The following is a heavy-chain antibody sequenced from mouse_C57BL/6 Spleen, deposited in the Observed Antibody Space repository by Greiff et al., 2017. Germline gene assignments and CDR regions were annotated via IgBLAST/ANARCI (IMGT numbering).Heavy chain of an antibody. Sequence: VQLQQSGAELMKPGASVKLSCKATGYTFTGYWIEWVKQRPGHGLEWIGEILPGSGSTNYNEKFKGKATFTADPSSNTAYMQLSRLTTEDTAIYYCARGLRRGDAWFAYWGQGTRVTVAA. CDR2: ILPGSGST. J-gene: IGHJ3*01. CDR1: GYTFTGYW. D-gene: IGHD2-4*01. CDR3: ARGLRRGDAWFAY. V-gene: IGHV1-9*01.